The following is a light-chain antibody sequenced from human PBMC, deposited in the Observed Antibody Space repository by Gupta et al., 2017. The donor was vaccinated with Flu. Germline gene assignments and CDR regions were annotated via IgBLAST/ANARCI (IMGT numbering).Light chain of an antibody. J-gene: IGKJ4*01. CDR2: WAS. V-gene: IGKV4-1*01. CDR3: QQNCSTPLT. CDR1: QCVLYSANNKNY. Sequence: NCKSSQCVLYSANNKNYLAWYQQKPAQPPKLLIYWASTRESRVPDRFSGSGSETDFTLTISSLQAEDVAVYYCQQNCSTPLTFGGGTKVEIK.